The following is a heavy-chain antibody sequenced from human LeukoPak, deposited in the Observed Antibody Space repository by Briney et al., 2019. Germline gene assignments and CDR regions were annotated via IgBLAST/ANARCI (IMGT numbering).Heavy chain of an antibody. V-gene: IGHV3-23*01. Sequence: GGSLRLSCAASGFTVSSNYMGWVRQAPGKGLEWVSAISGSGGSTYYADSVKGRFTISRDNSKNTLYLQMNSLRAEDTAVYYCAKDPSYYYDSSGYVDYWGQGTLVTVSS. CDR3: AKDPSYYYDSSGYVDY. D-gene: IGHD3-22*01. CDR2: ISGSGGST. J-gene: IGHJ4*02. CDR1: GFTVSSNY.